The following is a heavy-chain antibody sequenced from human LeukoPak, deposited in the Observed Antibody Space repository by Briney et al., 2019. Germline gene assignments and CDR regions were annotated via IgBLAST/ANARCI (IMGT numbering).Heavy chain of an antibody. CDR1: GFTFSSYS. CDR3: ARDSNLHYYGSGSMGY. Sequence: GGSLRLSCAASGFTFSSYSMNRVRQAPGKGLEWVSSISSSSSYIYYADSVKGRFTISRDNAKNSLYLQMSSLRAEDTAVYYCARDSNLHYYGSGSMGYWGQGTLVTVSS. J-gene: IGHJ4*02. D-gene: IGHD3-10*01. V-gene: IGHV3-21*01. CDR2: ISSSSSYI.